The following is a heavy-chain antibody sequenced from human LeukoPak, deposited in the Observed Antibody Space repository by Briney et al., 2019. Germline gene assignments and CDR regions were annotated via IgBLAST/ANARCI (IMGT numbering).Heavy chain of an antibody. J-gene: IGHJ3*02. CDR3: TTDPHPGPDAFDI. D-gene: IGHD7-27*01. V-gene: IGHV3-15*01. Sequence: PGGSLRLSCAASGFTFSSAWMSWVRQAPGKGLEWVGRIKSKTDGGTTDYAAPVKGRFTISRDDSKNTLYLQMNSLKTEDTAVYYCTTDPHPGPDAFDIWGQGTMVTVSS. CDR1: GFTFSSAW. CDR2: IKSKTDGGTT.